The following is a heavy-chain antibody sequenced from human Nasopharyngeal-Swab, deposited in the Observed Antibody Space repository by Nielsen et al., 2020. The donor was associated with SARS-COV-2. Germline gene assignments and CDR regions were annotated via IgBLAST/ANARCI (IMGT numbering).Heavy chain of an antibody. Sequence: WSRQCPGKGLDWIGNIYYTGSTNYNPSLKSRVAISVDTPKNQFSLKLSSVTAADTAVYYCARALTGTSFFDPWGQGTLVTVSS. J-gene: IGHJ5*02. D-gene: IGHD1-20*01. V-gene: IGHV4-59*01. CDR3: ARALTGTSFFDP. CDR2: IYYTGST.